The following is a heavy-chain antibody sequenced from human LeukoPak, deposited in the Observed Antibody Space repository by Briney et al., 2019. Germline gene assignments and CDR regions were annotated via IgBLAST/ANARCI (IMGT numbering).Heavy chain of an antibody. CDR1: GGSISSGGYS. CDR2: IYHSGST. J-gene: IGHJ4*02. V-gene: IGHV4-30-2*01. CDR3: ARVDIVATIIDY. D-gene: IGHD5-12*01. Sequence: SQTLSLTCAVSGGSISSGGYSWSWIRQPPGKGLEWIGYIYHSGSTYYNPSPKSRVTISVDRSKNQFSLKLSSVTAADTAVYYCARVDIVATIIDYWGQGTLVTVSS.